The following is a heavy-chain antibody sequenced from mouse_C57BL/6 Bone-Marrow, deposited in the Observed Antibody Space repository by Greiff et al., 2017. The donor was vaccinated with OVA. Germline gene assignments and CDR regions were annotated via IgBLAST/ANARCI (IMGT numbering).Heavy chain of an antibody. CDR2: INPNNGGT. V-gene: IGHV1-18*01. CDR1: GYTFTDYN. D-gene: IGHD1-2*01. Sequence: VQLKQSGPELVKPGASVKIPCKASGYTFTDYNMDWVKQSHGKSLEWIGDINPNNGGTIYNQKFKGKATLTVDKSSSTAYMELRSLTSEDTAVYYCARGPPGWDWYFDVWGTGTTVTVSS. CDR3: ARGPPGWDWYFDV. J-gene: IGHJ1*03.